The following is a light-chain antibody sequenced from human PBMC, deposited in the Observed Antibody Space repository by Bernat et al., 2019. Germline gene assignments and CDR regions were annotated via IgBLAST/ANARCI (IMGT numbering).Light chain of an antibody. CDR2: GVS. CDR3: MQGSNWPHT. J-gene: IGKJ2*01. Sequence: DVVLTQSPLSEPVTLGQPASISCRSSQSLLYSNGNTYLNWFHQRPGQSPRRLITGVSKRDSGVPDRFSGSGSGTDFTLKISRVEAGDVGVYYCMQGSNWPHTFGQETKLEVK. V-gene: IGKV2-30*01. CDR1: QSLLYSNGNTY.